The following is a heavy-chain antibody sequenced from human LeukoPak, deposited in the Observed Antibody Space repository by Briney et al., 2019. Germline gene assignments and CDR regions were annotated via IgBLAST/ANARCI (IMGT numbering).Heavy chain of an antibody. V-gene: IGHV4-39*01. CDR3: ARLSGSTGGY. Sequence: PSETLSLTCTVSGGSIYSGVYYWGWIRQPPGKGLEWIASRSYSGSTYYNPSLKSRVTISGDTSNNQISLKLSSVTAADTAVYYCARLSGSTGGYWGQGTLVTVSS. CDR1: GGSIYSGVYY. CDR2: RSYSGST. J-gene: IGHJ4*02.